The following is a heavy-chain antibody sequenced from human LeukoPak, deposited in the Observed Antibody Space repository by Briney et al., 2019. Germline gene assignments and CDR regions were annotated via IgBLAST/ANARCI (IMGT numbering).Heavy chain of an antibody. CDR2: TIPILVTP. Sequence: ASVKVSCKASGGSFSSRSITWVRQAPGQGLESMGGTIPILVTPNYAQKFQGRVTITTDESTTTAYMELTSLRSEDTAVYYCARSPLAHSGTYSEEWGQGTLVTVSS. J-gene: IGHJ4*02. CDR1: GGSFSSRS. CDR3: ARSPLAHSGTYSEE. D-gene: IGHD1-26*01. V-gene: IGHV1-69*16.